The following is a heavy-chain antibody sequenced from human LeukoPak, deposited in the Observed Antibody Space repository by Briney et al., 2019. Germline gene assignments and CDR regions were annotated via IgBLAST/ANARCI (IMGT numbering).Heavy chain of an antibody. CDR3: AKVRGDTDY. J-gene: IGHJ4*02. CDR1: GGSISSGSYY. V-gene: IGHV4-61*02. CDR2: IYTSGST. D-gene: IGHD3-10*01. Sequence: SETLSLTCTVSGGSISSGSYYWSWIRQPAGKGLEWIGRIYTSGSTNYNPSLKSRVTTSVDTSKNQFSLKLSSVTAADTAVYYCAKVRGDTDYWGQGTLVTVSS.